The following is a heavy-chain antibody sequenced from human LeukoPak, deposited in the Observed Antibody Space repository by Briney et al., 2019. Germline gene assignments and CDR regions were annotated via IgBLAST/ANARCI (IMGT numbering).Heavy chain of an antibody. V-gene: IGHV3-23*01. D-gene: IGHD3-22*01. J-gene: IGHJ3*02. Sequence: PGGSLRLSCAASGFTFSSYWMSWVRQAPGKGLEWVSAISGSGGSTYYANSVRGRFTISRDNSKNTLYLQMNSLRTEDTALYYCAKARGLIGGAFDIWGQGTMVTVSS. CDR1: GFTFSSYW. CDR3: AKARGLIGGAFDI. CDR2: ISGSGGST.